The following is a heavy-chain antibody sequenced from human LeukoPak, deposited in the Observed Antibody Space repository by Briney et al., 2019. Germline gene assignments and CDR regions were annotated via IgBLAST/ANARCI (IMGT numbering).Heavy chain of an antibody. CDR1: GFTFSSYW. V-gene: IGHV3-7*03. CDR3: ARYYDSSGYSDY. D-gene: IGHD3-22*01. CDR2: INHNGNVN. J-gene: IGHJ4*02. Sequence: GGSLRLSCAASGFTFSSYWMNWARQAPGKGLEWVASINHNGNVNYYVDSVKGRFTISRDNSKNTLYLQMNSLRAEDTAVYYCARYYDSSGYSDYWGQGTLVTVSS.